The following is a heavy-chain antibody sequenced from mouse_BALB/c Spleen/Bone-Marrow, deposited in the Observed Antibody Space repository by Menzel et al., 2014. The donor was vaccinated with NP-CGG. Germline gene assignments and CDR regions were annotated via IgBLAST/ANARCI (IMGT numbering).Heavy chain of an antibody. CDR2: INPYNDGT. J-gene: IGHJ3*01. V-gene: IGHV1-14*01. D-gene: IGHD2-2*01. Sequence: EVQLQQSGPELVKPGASVKMSCKASGYTFTNYVMHWVKQKPGQGLEWIGYINPYNDGTKYNEKFKGKATLTSDKSSSTAYMELSSLTSEDSAVYYCARVYYGYDGTSSWFAYWGQGTLVTVSA. CDR1: GYTFTNYV. CDR3: ARVYYGYDGTSSWFAY.